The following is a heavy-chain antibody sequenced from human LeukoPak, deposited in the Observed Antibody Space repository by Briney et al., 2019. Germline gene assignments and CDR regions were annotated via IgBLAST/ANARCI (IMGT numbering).Heavy chain of an antibody. CDR3: AKGARNWPHWDRYYMDV. CDR1: GFTFSSYG. D-gene: IGHD1-1*01. V-gene: IGHV3-30*02. Sequence: GGSLRLSCAASGFTFSSYGMHWVRQAPGKGLEWVAFIRYDGSNKYYADSVKGRFTISRDNSKNTLYLQMNSLRAEDTAVYYCAKGARNWPHWDRYYMDVWGKGTTVTVSS. CDR2: IRYDGSNK. J-gene: IGHJ6*03.